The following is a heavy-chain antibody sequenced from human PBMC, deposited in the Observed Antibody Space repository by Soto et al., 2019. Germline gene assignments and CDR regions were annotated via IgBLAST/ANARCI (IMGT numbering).Heavy chain of an antibody. CDR2: INAGNGNT. V-gene: IGHV1-3*01. CDR3: ARVYDYYDSSGYYSPGDY. J-gene: IGHJ4*02. Sequence: ASVKVSCKASGYTFTSYAMHWVRQAPGQRLEWMGWINAGNGNTKYSQKFQGRVTITRDTSASTAYMELSSLRSEDTAVYYCARVYDYYDSSGYYSPGDYWGQGTLVTVSS. CDR1: GYTFTSYA. D-gene: IGHD3-22*01.